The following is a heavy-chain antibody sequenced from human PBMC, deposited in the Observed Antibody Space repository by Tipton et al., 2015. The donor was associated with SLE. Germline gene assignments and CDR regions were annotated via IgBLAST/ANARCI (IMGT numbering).Heavy chain of an antibody. J-gene: IGHJ6*02. CDR1: GFTFSSYG. D-gene: IGHD3-3*01. V-gene: IGHV3-33*06. CDR2: IWYDGSNK. CDR3: AKDRGYDFWSGYYFYYYYGMDV. Sequence: SLRLSCAASGFTFSSYGMHWVRQAPGKGLEWVAVIWYDGSNKYYADSVKGRFTISRDNSKNTLCLQMNSLRAEDTAVYYCAKDRGYDFWSGYYFYYYYGMDVWGQGTTVTVSS.